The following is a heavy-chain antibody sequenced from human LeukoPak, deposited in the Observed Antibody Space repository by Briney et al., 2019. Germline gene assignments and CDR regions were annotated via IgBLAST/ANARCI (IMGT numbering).Heavy chain of an antibody. D-gene: IGHD2-2*01. CDR3: ASRDCSSTSCHEGYNWFDP. Sequence: PSETLSLTCTVSGGSISSGDYYWSWIRQPPGKGLEWIGEINHSGSTNYNPSLKSRVTISVDTSKNQFSLKLTSVTAADTAVYYCASRDCSSTSCHEGYNWFDPWGQGILVSVSS. V-gene: IGHV4-39*07. CDR2: INHSGST. J-gene: IGHJ5*02. CDR1: GGSISSGDYY.